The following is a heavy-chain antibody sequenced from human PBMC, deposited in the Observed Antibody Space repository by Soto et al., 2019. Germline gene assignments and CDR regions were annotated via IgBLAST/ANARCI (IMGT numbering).Heavy chain of an antibody. Sequence: SETLSLTCTVSCGSMYSYYWTWVRQPPRKGLEWIGNVFYNGTTIYIPSLKSRVAISVDTSKNQFSLKLNSVSAADTAVYYCARGRGNNYGFFAYWGQGALVTVSS. CDR2: VFYNGTT. J-gene: IGHJ4*02. D-gene: IGHD5-18*01. CDR1: CGSMYSYY. V-gene: IGHV4-59*13. CDR3: ARGRGNNYGFFAY.